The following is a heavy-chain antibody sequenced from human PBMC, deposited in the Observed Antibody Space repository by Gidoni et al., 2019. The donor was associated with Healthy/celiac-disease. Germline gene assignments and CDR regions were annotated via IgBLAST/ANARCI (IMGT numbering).Heavy chain of an antibody. J-gene: IGHJ4*02. CDR1: GGSISSSSYY. D-gene: IGHD3-3*01. CDR3: ARHISDFWSGSYYYFDY. CDR2: IYYSGST. V-gene: IGHV4-39*01. Sequence: LQLQESGTGLVKPSETLSLTCAVSGGSISSSSYYWGWIRQPPGKGLEWIGSIYYSGSTYFNPSRKSPVTVSVDTSKNPFSMKLSSVTAADTAVYYCARHISDFWSGSYYYFDYWGQGTLVTVSS.